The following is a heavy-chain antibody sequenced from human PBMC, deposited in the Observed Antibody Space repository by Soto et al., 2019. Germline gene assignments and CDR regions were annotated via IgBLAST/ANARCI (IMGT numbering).Heavy chain of an antibody. CDR3: ARDPEWELPSDNYYYGMDV. D-gene: IGHD1-26*01. CDR1: GFTVSTYG. J-gene: IGHJ6*02. V-gene: IGHV3-30*03. Sequence: GGSLRLSCAVSGFTVSTYGMHWVRQAPGKGLEWVAVISYDGSNKYYADSVKGRFTISRDNSKNTLYLQMNSLRAEDTAVYYCARDPEWELPSDNYYYGMDVWGQGTTVTVSS. CDR2: ISYDGSNK.